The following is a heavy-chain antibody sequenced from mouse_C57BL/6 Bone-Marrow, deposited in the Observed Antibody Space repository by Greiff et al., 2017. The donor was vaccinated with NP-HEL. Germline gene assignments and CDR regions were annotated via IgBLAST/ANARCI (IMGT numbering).Heavy chain of an antibody. D-gene: IGHD1-1*01. V-gene: IGHV1-19*01. CDR2: INPYNGGT. CDR3: ARSGSSSRYYAMDY. J-gene: IGHJ4*01. Sequence: EVKLQQSGPVLVKPGASVKMSCKASGYTFTDYYMNWVKQSHGKSLEWIGVINPYNGGTSYNQKFKGKATLTVDKSSSTAYMELNSLTSEDSAVYYCARSGSSSRYYAMDYWGQGTSVTVSS. CDR1: GYTFTDYY.